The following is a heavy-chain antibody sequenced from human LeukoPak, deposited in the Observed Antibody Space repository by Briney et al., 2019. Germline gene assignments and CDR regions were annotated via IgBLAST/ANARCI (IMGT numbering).Heavy chain of an antibody. CDR3: ASNFHGDQWLDL. D-gene: IGHD6-19*01. CDR1: GFTFSGYS. Sequence: GGSLRLSCAASGFTFSGYSMNWVRQAPGKGLEWVSSISSSSSYIYYADSVKGRFTISRDNSKNTLYLQMNSLRAEDTAVYYCASNFHGDQWLDLWGQGTLVTVSS. CDR2: ISSSSSYI. J-gene: IGHJ4*02. V-gene: IGHV3-21*04.